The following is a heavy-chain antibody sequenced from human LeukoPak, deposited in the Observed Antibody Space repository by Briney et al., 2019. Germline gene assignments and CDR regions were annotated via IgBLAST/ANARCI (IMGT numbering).Heavy chain of an antibody. Sequence: GASVKVSCKASGGTFSSYAISWVRQAPGQGLEWMGGIIPIFGTANYAQKFQGRVTITTDESTSTAYMELSSLRSEDTAVYYGARELHNWFDPWGQGTLVTVSS. V-gene: IGHV1-69*05. CDR2: IIPIFGTA. CDR3: ARELHNWFDP. CDR1: GGTFSSYA. J-gene: IGHJ5*02.